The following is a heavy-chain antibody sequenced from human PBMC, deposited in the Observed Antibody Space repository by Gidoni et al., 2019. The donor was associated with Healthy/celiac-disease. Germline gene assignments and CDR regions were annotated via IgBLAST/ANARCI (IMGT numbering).Heavy chain of an antibody. Sequence: QVQLVQSGAEVKKPGSSVKVSCKASGGTFSSYAISWVRQAPGQGLEWMGRIIPILGIANDAQKFQGRVTITADKSTSTAYMELSSLRSEDTAVYYCARDRIPVAARLGGGWFDPWGQGTLVTVSS. D-gene: IGHD6-6*01. J-gene: IGHJ5*02. CDR3: ARDRIPVAARLGGGWFDP. CDR1: GGTFSSYA. V-gene: IGHV1-69*04. CDR2: IIPILGIA.